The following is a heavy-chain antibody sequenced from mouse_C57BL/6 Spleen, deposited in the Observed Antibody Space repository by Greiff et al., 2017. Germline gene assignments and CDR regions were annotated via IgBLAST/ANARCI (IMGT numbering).Heavy chain of an antibody. CDR1: GYSITSGYY. V-gene: IGHV3-6*01. Sequence: EVKLMESGPGLVKPSPSLSLTCSVTGYSITSGYYWNWIRQFPGNQLEWMGHISYDGSNNYNPSLKNRISITLDTAKNHFFLKLNSVTTEDTATYDCAREGYYEGTWFAYGGQGTLVTVSA. CDR2: ISYDGSN. CDR3: AREGYYEGTWFAY. D-gene: IGHD2-3*01. J-gene: IGHJ3*01.